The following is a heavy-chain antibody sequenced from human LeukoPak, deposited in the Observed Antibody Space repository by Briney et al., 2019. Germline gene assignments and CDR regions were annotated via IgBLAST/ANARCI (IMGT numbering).Heavy chain of an antibody. D-gene: IGHD4-17*01. CDR3: ARVHGDYYFDY. J-gene: IGHJ4*02. CDR2: ISSSSSTI. V-gene: IGHV3-48*01. CDR1: GFTFSSYS. Sequence: GGSLRLSCAASGFTFSSYSTNWVRQAPGKGLEWVSYISSSSSTIYYADSVKGRFTISRDNAKNSLYLQMSSLRAEDTAVYYCARVHGDYYFDYWGQGTLVTVSS.